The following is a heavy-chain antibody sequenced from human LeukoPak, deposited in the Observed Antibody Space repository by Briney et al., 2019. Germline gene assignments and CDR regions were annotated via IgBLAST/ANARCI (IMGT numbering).Heavy chain of an antibody. D-gene: IGHD6-19*01. J-gene: IGHJ4*02. CDR2: ISGSGGST. CDR1: GFTFSSYA. V-gene: IGHV3-23*01. Sequence: GGSLRLSCAASGFTFSSYAMSWVRQAPGKGLEWISAISGSGGSTYYADSVKGRFTISRDNPKNTLYLQMNSLRAEDTAVYYCAKGSGWYFGYVDYWGQGTLVTVSS. CDR3: AKGSGWYFGYVDY.